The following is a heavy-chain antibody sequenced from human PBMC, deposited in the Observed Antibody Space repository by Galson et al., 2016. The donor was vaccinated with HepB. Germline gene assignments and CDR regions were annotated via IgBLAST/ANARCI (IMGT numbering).Heavy chain of an antibody. CDR1: GFTFSSYA. Sequence: CAASGFTFSSYAMNWVGQAPGKGLQWVSGISGGGVSTHYADSVKGRFTISRDNSKNTLYLQMNSLRAEDTAVYYCAKGRYCGGDCYSSDYWGQGTLVTVSS. J-gene: IGHJ4*02. CDR2: ISGGGVST. CDR3: AKGRYCGGDCYSSDY. D-gene: IGHD2-21*02. V-gene: IGHV3-23*01.